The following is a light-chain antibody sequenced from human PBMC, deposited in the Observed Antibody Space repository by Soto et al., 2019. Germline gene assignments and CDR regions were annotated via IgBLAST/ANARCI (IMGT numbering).Light chain of an antibody. CDR1: SSDVGAYNY. V-gene: IGLV2-14*03. CDR2: DVT. Sequence: QSVLTQPASVSGSLGQSITISCTGTSSDVGAYNYVSWYQQQPGKAPKLMMSDVTKRPSGVPDRFSGSKSGNTASLTISGLQAEDEAEYYCSSYTNINTRACVFGTGTKVTVL. CDR3: SSYTNINTRACV. J-gene: IGLJ1*01.